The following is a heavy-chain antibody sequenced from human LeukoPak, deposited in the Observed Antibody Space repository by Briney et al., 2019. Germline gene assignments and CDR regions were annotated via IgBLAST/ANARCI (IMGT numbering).Heavy chain of an antibody. D-gene: IGHD4-23*01. CDR3: AKDELWGGNSASKFDY. J-gene: IGHJ4*02. V-gene: IGHV3-43*02. Sequence: GGSLRLSCAASGFTFDDYAMHWVRQAPGKGLEWVSLISGDGGSTYYADSVKGRFTISRDNSKNSLYLQMNSLRTEDTALYYCAKDELWGGNSASKFDYWGQGTLVTVSS. CDR1: GFTFDDYA. CDR2: ISGDGGST.